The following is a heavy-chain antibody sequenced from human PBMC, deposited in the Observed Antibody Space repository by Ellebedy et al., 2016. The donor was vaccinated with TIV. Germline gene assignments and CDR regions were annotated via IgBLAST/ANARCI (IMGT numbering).Heavy chain of an antibody. V-gene: IGHV4-38-2*02. CDR2: IYPGGSA. J-gene: IGHJ5*02. D-gene: IGHD4-23*01. Sequence: SETLSLTCTVSGFSLSSGYYWGWLRQPPGKGLEWIGNIYPGGSAYYNPSLESRVTISADMSKNQFSLRLTSVTAVDTAVYYCATIASTVITRWFDPWGQGTLVTVSS. CDR3: ATIASTVITRWFDP. CDR1: GFSLSSGYY.